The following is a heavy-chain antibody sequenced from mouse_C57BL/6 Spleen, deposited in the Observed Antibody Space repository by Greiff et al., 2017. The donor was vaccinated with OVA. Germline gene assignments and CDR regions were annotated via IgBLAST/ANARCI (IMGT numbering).Heavy chain of an antibody. V-gene: IGHV1-4*01. CDR1: GYTFTSYT. J-gene: IGHJ2*01. Sequence: VKLQQSGAELARPGASVKMSCKASGYTFTSYTMHWVKQRPGQGLEWIGYINPSSGYTKYNQKFKDKATLTADKSSSTAYMQLSSLTSEDSAVYYGARAAYYSNYEDYFDYWGQGTTLTVSS. D-gene: IGHD2-5*01. CDR3: ARAAYYSNYEDYFDY. CDR2: INPSSGYT.